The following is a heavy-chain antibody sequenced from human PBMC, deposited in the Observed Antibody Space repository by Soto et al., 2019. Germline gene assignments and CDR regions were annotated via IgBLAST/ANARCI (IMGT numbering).Heavy chain of an antibody. CDR2: IIPIFTTA. D-gene: IGHD2-2*01. Sequence: QVHLVQSGAEVKKPGSSVKVSCKASGGTFTSYAISWVRQAPGQGLEWLGEIIPIFTTANYAQKFQGRVTITADESTSTASMELSRLRSENTAVYYCARVRRELCASASCYGYHGMDVWVQGTTVTVSS. CDR3: ARVRRELCASASCYGYHGMDV. V-gene: IGHV1-69*12. CDR1: GGTFTSYA. J-gene: IGHJ6*02.